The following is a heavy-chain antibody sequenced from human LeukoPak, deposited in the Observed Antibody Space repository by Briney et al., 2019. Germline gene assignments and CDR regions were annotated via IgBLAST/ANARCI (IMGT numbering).Heavy chain of an antibody. Sequence: PGGSLRLSCAASGFTFSSYWMHWVRQAPGKGLVWVSCLNSDGSSTRYADSVRGRFTISRDNANNSLYLQMNSLRAEDTAVYYCARKFGYWGQGTLVTVSS. CDR3: ARKFGY. V-gene: IGHV3-74*01. J-gene: IGHJ4*02. CDR1: GFTFSSYW. CDR2: LNSDGSST.